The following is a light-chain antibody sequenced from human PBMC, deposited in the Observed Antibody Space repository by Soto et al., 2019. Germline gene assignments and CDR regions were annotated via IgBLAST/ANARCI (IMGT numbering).Light chain of an antibody. CDR3: QTYDSSLSGYV. Sequence: QSVLTQPPSVSGAPGQRVTISCTGSSSNIGAGHDVHWYQQLPGTAPKLLIHGSNNRPSGVPDRFSGSKSGKSASLAITGLQAEDEADYYCQTYDSSLSGYVFGTGTKVTVL. V-gene: IGLV1-40*01. CDR1: SSNIGAGHD. J-gene: IGLJ1*01. CDR2: GSN.